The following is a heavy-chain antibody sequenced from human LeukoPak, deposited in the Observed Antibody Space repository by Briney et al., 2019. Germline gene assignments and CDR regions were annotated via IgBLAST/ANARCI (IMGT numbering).Heavy chain of an antibody. CDR1: GFTFSSYG. V-gene: IGHV3-33*01. Sequence: PGRSLRLSCAASGFTFSSYGMHWVRHAPGKGLEWVAVIWYDGSNKYYADSVKGRFTISRDNSKNTLYMQMNSLRAEDTAVYYWAREEPFYMDVWGKGTTVTVSS. CDR2: IWYDGSNK. D-gene: IGHD1-14*01. J-gene: IGHJ6*03. CDR3: AREEPFYMDV.